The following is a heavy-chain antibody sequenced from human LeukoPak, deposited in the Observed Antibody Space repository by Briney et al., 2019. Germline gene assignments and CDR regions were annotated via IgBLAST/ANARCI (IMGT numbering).Heavy chain of an antibody. CDR2: MNPNSGNT. J-gene: IGHJ4*02. CDR3: ARGLGDIAAAASDY. D-gene: IGHD6-13*01. CDR1: GYTFTSYD. V-gene: IGHV1-8*03. Sequence: GASVKVSCKASGYTFTSYDINWVRQATGQGLEWMGWMNPNSGNTGYAQKFQGRVTITRNTSISTAYMELSSLRSEDTAVYYCARGLGDIAAAASDYWGQGTLVTVSS.